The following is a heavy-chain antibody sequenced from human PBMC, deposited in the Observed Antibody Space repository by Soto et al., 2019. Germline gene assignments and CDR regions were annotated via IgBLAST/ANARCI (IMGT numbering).Heavy chain of an antibody. Sequence: EVQLVESGGGLVQPGWSLRLSCAASGFTFSSYGMNWVRQAPGKGLEWVSSITSNSDYIYYADSVKGRFTISRDNAKNSLYLQMNSLRADDAAVYYCARVDGYSYPNDYWGQGTLVTVSS. D-gene: IGHD2-2*03. CDR1: GFTFSSYG. V-gene: IGHV3-21*01. J-gene: IGHJ4*02. CDR3: ARVDGYSYPNDY. CDR2: ITSNSDYI.